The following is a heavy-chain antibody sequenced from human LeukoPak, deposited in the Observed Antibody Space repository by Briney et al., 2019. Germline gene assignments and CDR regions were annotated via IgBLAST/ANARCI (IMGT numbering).Heavy chain of an antibody. CDR3: AKDHYDSSDKGYFQH. Sequence: GGSLRLSCAASGFTFDDYAMHWVRQAPGKGLEWVSGISWNSGSIGYADSVKGRFTISRDNAKNSLYLQMNSLRAEDTALYYCAKDHYDSSDKGYFQHWGQGTLVTVSS. CDR2: ISWNSGSI. J-gene: IGHJ1*01. D-gene: IGHD3-22*01. V-gene: IGHV3-9*01. CDR1: GFTFDDYA.